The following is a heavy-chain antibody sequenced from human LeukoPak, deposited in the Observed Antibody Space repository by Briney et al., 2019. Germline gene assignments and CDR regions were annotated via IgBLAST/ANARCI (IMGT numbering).Heavy chain of an antibody. D-gene: IGHD4-17*01. V-gene: IGHV3-15*01. CDR2: IKSKTDGGTT. Sequence: PGGSLRLSCAASGFTFSNAWMSWVRQAPGKGLEWVGRIKSKTDGGTTDYAAPVKGRFTISRDDSKNTLYLQMNSLRAEDTAVYYCAITMTTVTTGDYWGQGTLVTVSS. CDR3: AITMTTVTTGDY. J-gene: IGHJ4*02. CDR1: GFTFSNAW.